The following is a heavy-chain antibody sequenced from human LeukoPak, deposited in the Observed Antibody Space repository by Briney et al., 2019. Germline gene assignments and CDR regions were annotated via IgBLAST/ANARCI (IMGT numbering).Heavy chain of an antibody. D-gene: IGHD1-26*01. Sequence: RYDGSNKYYADSVKGRFTISRDNSKNTLYLQMNSLRAEDTAVYYCAKGVSGSYPALDAFDIWGQGTMVTVSS. J-gene: IGHJ3*02. V-gene: IGHV3-30*02. CDR3: AKGVSGSYPALDAFDI. CDR2: RYDGSNK.